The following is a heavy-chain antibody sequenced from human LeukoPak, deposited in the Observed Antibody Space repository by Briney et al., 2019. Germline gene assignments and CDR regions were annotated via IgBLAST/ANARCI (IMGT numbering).Heavy chain of an antibody. CDR2: ISGSGGST. Sequence: PGGSLRLSCAASGFTFSGYWMSWVRQAPGKGLEWVSAISGSGGSTYYADSVKGRFTISRDNSKNTLFLQMNSLRAEDTAVYYCAKRDTSGYYYFDHWGQGTLVTVSS. D-gene: IGHD3-22*01. CDR1: GFTFSGYW. V-gene: IGHV3-23*01. CDR3: AKRDTSGYYYFDH. J-gene: IGHJ4*02.